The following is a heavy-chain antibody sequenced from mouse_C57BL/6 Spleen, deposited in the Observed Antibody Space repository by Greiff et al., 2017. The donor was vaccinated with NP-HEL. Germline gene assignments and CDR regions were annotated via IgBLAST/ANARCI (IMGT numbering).Heavy chain of an antibody. CDR1: GYTFTDYE. CDR3: GITTVVRGLGY. CDR2: IDPETGGT. D-gene: IGHD1-1*01. V-gene: IGHV1-15*01. J-gene: IGHJ4*01. Sequence: VQLQQSGAELVRPGASVTLSCKASGYTFTDYEMHWVKQTPVHGLEWIGAIDPETGGTAYNQKFKGKAILTADKSSSTAYMELRSLTSEDSAVYYCGITTVVRGLGYWGQGTSVTVSS.